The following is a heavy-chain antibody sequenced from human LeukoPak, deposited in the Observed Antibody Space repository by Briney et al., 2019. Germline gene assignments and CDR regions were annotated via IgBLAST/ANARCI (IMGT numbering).Heavy chain of an antibody. V-gene: IGHV3-66*01. Sequence: GGSLRLSCAASGFTFSSYAMSWVRQAPGKGLEWVSVIYSGGSTYYADSVKGRFTISRDNSKNTLYLQMNSLRAEDTAVYYCARFGDPLDYWGQGTLVTVSS. CDR1: GFTFSSYA. CDR2: IYSGGST. D-gene: IGHD4-17*01. J-gene: IGHJ4*02. CDR3: ARFGDPLDY.